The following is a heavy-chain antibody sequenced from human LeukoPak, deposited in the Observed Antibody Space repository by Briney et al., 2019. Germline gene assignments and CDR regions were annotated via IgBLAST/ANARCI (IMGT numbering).Heavy chain of an antibody. J-gene: IGHJ4*02. CDR3: AKGGRSSWSFDY. CDR1: GFTFSSYV. CDR2: ISYDGSNK. Sequence: GGSLRLSCAASGFTFSSYVMHWVRQAPGKGLEWVAVISYDGSNKYYADSVKGRFTISRDNSKNTLYLQMNSLRAEDTAVYYCAKGGRSSWSFDYWGQGTLVTVSS. D-gene: IGHD6-13*01. V-gene: IGHV3-30*18.